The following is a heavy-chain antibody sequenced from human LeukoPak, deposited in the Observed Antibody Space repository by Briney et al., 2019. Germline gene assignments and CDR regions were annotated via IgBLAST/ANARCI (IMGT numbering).Heavy chain of an antibody. Sequence: SETLSLTCSVPGGSISTYYWSWIRHTPGRGLGWIGYVYYGVTTNYNPSLKGRVTISSDTSTNQLSLNIRAVNVADTPSYYCARQGGSLGYFDYWGQGTLVTVSS. CDR3: ARQGGSLGYFDY. V-gene: IGHV4-59*08. J-gene: IGHJ4*02. D-gene: IGHD1-26*01. CDR2: VYYGVTT. CDR1: GGSISTYY.